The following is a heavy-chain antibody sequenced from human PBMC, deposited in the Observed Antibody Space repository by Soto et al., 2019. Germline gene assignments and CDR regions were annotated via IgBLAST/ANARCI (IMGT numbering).Heavy chain of an antibody. J-gene: IGHJ6*02. Sequence: PGGSLRLSCAASGVTFSNAWMNWVRQAPGKGLEWVGRIKSINDGGATDYAAPVKGRFTISRDDSKNTMFLQMNSLRTEDTAVYYCTAGCSSVDPPRAYGLDVWGQGTTVTVSS. CDR1: GVTFSNAW. CDR3: TAGCSSVDPPRAYGLDV. V-gene: IGHV3-15*01. D-gene: IGHD2-2*01. CDR2: IKSINDGGAT.